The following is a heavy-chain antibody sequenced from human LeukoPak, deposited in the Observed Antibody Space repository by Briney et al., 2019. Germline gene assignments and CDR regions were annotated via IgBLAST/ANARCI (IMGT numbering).Heavy chain of an antibody. V-gene: IGHV3-7*03. Sequence: GGSLRLSCAVSGFTFTDYWMNWVRQAPGKELEWVASIRQDGSEKTYVDSVKGRFTISRDNTKNSLSLQLNSLRVEDAAVYYCAKDRAQRGNYYDTSGLRFDYWGQGTLVTVSS. J-gene: IGHJ4*02. CDR1: GFTFTDYW. CDR2: IRQDGSEK. CDR3: AKDRAQRGNYYDTSGLRFDY. D-gene: IGHD3-22*01.